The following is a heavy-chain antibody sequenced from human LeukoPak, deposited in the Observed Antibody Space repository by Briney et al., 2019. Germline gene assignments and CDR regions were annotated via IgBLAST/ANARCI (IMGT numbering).Heavy chain of an antibody. V-gene: IGHV3-23*01. D-gene: IGHD2-15*01. Sequence: GGSLRLSCAASGFTFSSYAMSWVRQAPGKGLEWVSAISGSGGSTYYAGSVKGRFTISRDNSKNTLYLQMSSLGAEDTAVYYCARARGCSGGSCYFDNWGQGTQVTVSS. CDR1: GFTFSSYA. CDR2: ISGSGGST. J-gene: IGHJ4*02. CDR3: ARARGCSGGSCYFDN.